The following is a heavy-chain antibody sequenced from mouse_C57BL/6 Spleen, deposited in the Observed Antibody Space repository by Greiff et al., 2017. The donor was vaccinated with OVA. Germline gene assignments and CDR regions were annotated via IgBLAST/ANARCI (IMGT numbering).Heavy chain of an antibody. V-gene: IGHV1-42*01. D-gene: IGHD1-1*01. CDR2: INPSTGGT. J-gene: IGHJ4*01. CDR1: GYSFTGYY. Sequence: EVQVVESGPELVKPGASVKISCKASGYSFTGYYINWVKQSPEKSLEWIGEINPSTGGTTYNQKFKAKATLTVDKSSSTAYMQLKSLTSEDSAVYYCARSGPITTVVAMDYWGQGTSVTVSS. CDR3: ARSGPITTVVAMDY.